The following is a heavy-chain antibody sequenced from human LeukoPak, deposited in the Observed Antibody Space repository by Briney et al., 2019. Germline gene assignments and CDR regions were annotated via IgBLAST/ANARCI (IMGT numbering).Heavy chain of an antibody. CDR1: GYTFTGYY. J-gene: IGHJ4*02. Sequence: SVKVSCKASGYTFTGYYMHWVRQAPGQGLEWMGGIIPIFGTANYAQKFQGRVTITADESTSTAYMELSSLRSEDTAVYYCARDGDVVVPAAIDFDYWGQGTLVTVSS. CDR2: IIPIFGTA. D-gene: IGHD2-2*02. CDR3: ARDGDVVVPAAIDFDY. V-gene: IGHV1-69*13.